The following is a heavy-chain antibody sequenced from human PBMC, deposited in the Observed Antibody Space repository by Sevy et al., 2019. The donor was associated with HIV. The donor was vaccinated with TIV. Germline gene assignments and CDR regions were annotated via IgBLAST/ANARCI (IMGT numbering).Heavy chain of an antibody. CDR2: ISGSGDIT. V-gene: IGHV3-23*01. CDR1: GFTFSRFA. CDR3: AKTDRISALGQFDY. D-gene: IGHD6-13*01. Sequence: GGSLRLSCAASGFTFSRFAMIWVRQAPGKGLEWVSIISGSGDITYYEQSVKGRFTISRDNSKNTLSLQMNSLRAEDTAIYFCAKTDRISALGQFDYWGQGTLVSVSS. J-gene: IGHJ4*02.